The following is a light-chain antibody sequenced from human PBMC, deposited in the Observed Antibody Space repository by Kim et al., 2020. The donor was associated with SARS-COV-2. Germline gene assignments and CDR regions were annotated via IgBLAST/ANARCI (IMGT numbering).Light chain of an antibody. J-gene: IGLJ2*01. CDR1: KLGDKY. Sequence: VSPGQTANITCSGDKLGDKYAFWYQQKAGQSPVLVIYQDNKRPSGIPGRFSGSNSANTATLTISGTQAMDEADYYCQAWDRSTAVFGGGTQLTVL. CDR2: QDN. CDR3: QAWDRSTAV. V-gene: IGLV3-1*01.